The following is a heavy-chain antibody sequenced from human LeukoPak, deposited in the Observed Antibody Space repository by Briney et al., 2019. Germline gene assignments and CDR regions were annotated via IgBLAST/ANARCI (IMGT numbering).Heavy chain of an antibody. CDR2: INIDGTST. CDR1: GFPLSGSW. V-gene: IGHV3-74*01. J-gene: IGHJ4*02. CDR3: ARGKEIVGATTTLGY. Sequence: PGGSLRLSCAASGFPLSGSWMNWVRQAPGKGLVWVSRINIDGTSTSYPDSVKGRFTISRDNAKNTLYLQMNSLRAEDTAVYHCARGKEIVGATTTLGYWGQGTLVTVSS. D-gene: IGHD1-26*01.